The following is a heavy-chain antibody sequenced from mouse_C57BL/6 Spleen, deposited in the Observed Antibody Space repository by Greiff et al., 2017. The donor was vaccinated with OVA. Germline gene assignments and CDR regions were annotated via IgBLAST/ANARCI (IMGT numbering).Heavy chain of an antibody. CDR3: AREEVLRFAY. V-gene: IGHV1-61*01. D-gene: IGHD1-1*01. CDR1: GYTFTSYW. Sequence: QLPGAELVRPGSSVKLSCKASGYTFTSYWMDWVKQRPGQGLEWIGNIYPSDSETHYNQKFKDKATLTVDKSSSTAYMQLSSLTSEDSAVYYCAREEVLRFAYWGQGTLVTVSA. CDR2: IYPSDSET. J-gene: IGHJ3*01.